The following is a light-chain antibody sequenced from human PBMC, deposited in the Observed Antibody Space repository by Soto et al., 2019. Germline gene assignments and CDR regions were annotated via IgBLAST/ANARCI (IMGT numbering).Light chain of an antibody. CDR2: GAS. J-gene: IGKJ1*01. V-gene: IGKV1-5*03. Sequence: DIQMTQSPSTLSASVGDRVTITCRASQSINTWLAWYQQKTGTAPKLLIYGASRLESGVPSRVSGSGSGTEFTLTISSLHPDDFATYYCHQHKTYFRTFGQGTKVDIK. CDR3: HQHKTYFRT. CDR1: QSINTW.